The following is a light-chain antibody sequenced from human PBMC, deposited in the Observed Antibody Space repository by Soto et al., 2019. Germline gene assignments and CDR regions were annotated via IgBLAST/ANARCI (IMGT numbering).Light chain of an antibody. CDR3: TSYAGSNTPYV. Sequence: QSVLTQPPSASGSPGQSVTISCTGTSSDVGGYDYVSWYQQHPGKAPKLMIFEVTKRPSGVPNRFSGSKSGNTASLTVSGLQAEDEAEYYCTSYAGSNTPYVFGTGTKVTVL. CDR1: SSDVGGYDY. V-gene: IGLV2-8*01. J-gene: IGLJ1*01. CDR2: EVT.